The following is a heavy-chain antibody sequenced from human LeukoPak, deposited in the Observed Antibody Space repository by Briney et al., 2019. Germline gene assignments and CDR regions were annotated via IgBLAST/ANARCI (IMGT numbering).Heavy chain of an antibody. Sequence: GGSLRRSCAASGFTFSSYAMSWVRQAPGKGLEWVSAISGSGGSTYYADSVKGRFTISRDNSKNTLYLQMNSLRAEDTAVYYCARLDRYGSGSYFSYYGMDVWGQGTTVTVSS. D-gene: IGHD3-10*01. J-gene: IGHJ6*02. CDR1: GFTFSSYA. CDR2: ISGSGGST. CDR3: ARLDRYGSGSYFSYYGMDV. V-gene: IGHV3-23*01.